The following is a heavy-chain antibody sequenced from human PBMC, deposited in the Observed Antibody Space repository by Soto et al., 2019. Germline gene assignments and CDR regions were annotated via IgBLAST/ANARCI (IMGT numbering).Heavy chain of an antibody. V-gene: IGHV5-10-1*01. CDR2: IDPSDSYT. J-gene: IGHJ6*02. Sequence: PGESLKISCKGSGYSFTSYWISWGRQMPGKGLEWMGRIDPSDSYTNYSPSFQGHVTISADKSISTAYLQWSSLKASDTAMYYCARPSELLFPNYGMDVWGQGTTVTVS. D-gene: IGHD1-26*01. CDR3: ARPSELLFPNYGMDV. CDR1: GYSFTSYW.